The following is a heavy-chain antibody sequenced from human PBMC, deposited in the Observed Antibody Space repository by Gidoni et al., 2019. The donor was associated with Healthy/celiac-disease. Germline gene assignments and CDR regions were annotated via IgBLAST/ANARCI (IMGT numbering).Heavy chain of an antibody. Sequence: EVQLVESGGGLVQPGGSLSLSGAASGFTVGSTYMSWVRQAPGKGLEGVSVIYSGGSTYYADSVKGRFTISRDNSKNTLYLQMNSLRAEDTAVYYCARDWAGLGDFDYWGQGTLVTVSS. J-gene: IGHJ4*02. CDR1: GFTVGSTY. CDR2: IYSGGST. CDR3: ARDWAGLGDFDY. V-gene: IGHV3-66*01. D-gene: IGHD3-10*01.